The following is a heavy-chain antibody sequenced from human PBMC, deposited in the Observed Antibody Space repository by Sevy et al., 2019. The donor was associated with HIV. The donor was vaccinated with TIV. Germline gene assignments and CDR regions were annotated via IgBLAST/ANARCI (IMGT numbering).Heavy chain of an antibody. V-gene: IGHV3-7*01. Sequence: GGSLRLSCVASGFTLSSYWMSWVRQAPGKGLEWVANIKQDGNEKYYVDSVKGRFTISRDNAKNPLYLQMNGLRAEDTAVYYCARDLFSGSYSDDYWGQGTLVTVSS. D-gene: IGHD1-26*01. CDR1: GFTLSSYW. CDR3: ARDLFSGSYSDDY. CDR2: IKQDGNEK. J-gene: IGHJ4*02.